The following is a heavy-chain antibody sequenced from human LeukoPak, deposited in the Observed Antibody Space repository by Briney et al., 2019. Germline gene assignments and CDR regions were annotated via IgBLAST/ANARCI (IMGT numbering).Heavy chain of an antibody. Sequence: PGGSLRLSCAASGFTFSDYYMSWIRQAPGKGLEWASYISSSSTYTYYADSVKGRFTISRDNAKNSLYLQMNSLRAEDTAVYYCARRSPNYYFDYWGQGTPVTVSS. CDR1: GFTFSDYY. J-gene: IGHJ4*02. V-gene: IGHV3-11*06. CDR2: ISSSSTYT. CDR3: ARRSPNYYFDY.